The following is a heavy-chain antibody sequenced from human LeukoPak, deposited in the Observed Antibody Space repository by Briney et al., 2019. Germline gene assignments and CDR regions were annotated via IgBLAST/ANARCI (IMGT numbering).Heavy chain of an antibody. CDR1: GGSISSSSHY. Sequence: SETLSLTCTVPGGSISSSSHYWGWIRQAPGKGLECIGSIYYSGSPYYNPSLKSRVIISVDTSKNQFSLQLSSVTAADTAVYYCARVVMESGTYYLDYWGQGTQVTVSS. J-gene: IGHJ4*02. V-gene: IGHV4-39*07. D-gene: IGHD3-10*01. CDR2: IYYSGSP. CDR3: ARVVMESGTYYLDY.